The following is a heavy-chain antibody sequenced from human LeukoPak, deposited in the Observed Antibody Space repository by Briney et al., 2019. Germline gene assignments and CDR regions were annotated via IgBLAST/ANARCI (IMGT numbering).Heavy chain of an antibody. CDR2: IYYSGST. CDR3: ARDQSAVAGKGNNWFDP. V-gene: IGHV4-59*12. Sequence: PSETLSLTCTVSGGSISSYYWSWIRQPPGKGLEWIGSIYYSGSTYYNPSLKSRVTISVDASKNQFSLKLSSVTAADTAVYYCARDQSAVAGKGNNWFDPWGQGTLVTVSS. J-gene: IGHJ5*02. CDR1: GGSISSYY. D-gene: IGHD6-19*01.